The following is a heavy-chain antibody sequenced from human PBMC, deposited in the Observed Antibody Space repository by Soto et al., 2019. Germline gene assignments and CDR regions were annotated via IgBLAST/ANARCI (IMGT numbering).Heavy chain of an antibody. CDR1: GGSISGYY. J-gene: IGHJ2*01. V-gene: IGHV4-59*01. D-gene: IGHD3-22*01. Sequence: QVQLQESGPGLVKPSETLSLTCTVSGGSISGYYWSWIRQPPGKGLGWIGYIYYSGSTNYNPSLKSRVTISVDTSKNQFSLKLSSVTAADTAVYYCARDTHYHDSGGNPHRYFDLWGRGTLVTVSS. CDR3: ARDTHYHDSGGNPHRYFDL. CDR2: IYYSGST.